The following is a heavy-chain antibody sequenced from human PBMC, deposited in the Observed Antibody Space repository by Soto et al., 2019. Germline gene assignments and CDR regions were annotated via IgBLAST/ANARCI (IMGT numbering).Heavy chain of an antibody. Sequence: ILSCAASGFTFSSYGMHWVRQAPGKGLEWVAVISYDGSNKYYADSVKGRFTISRDNSKNTLYLQMNSLRAEDTAVYYCAKPLKGNFDYWGQGTLVTVSS. CDR3: AKPLKGNFDY. CDR1: GFTFSSYG. J-gene: IGHJ4*02. CDR2: ISYDGSNK. V-gene: IGHV3-30*18.